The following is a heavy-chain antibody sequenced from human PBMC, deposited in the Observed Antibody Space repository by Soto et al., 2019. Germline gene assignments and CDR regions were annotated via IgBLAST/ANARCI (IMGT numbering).Heavy chain of an antibody. V-gene: IGHV4-30-2*02. J-gene: IGHJ4*02. CDR1: GGSISSGGYS. D-gene: IGHD6-19*01. CDR2: IYYSGST. Sequence: SETLSLTCAVSGGSISSGGYSWSWIRQPPGKGLEWIGYIYYSGSTYYNPSLKSRVTISVDTSKNQFSLKLSSVTAADTAVYYCARSIAVAYYFDYWGQGTLVTVSS. CDR3: ARSIAVAYYFDY.